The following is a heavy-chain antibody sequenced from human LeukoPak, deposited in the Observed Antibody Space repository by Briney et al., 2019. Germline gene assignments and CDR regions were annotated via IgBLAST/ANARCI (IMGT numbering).Heavy chain of an antibody. CDR2: ISWDGGST. CDR3: VKNPTNYNDSYSFHI. J-gene: IGHJ3*02. D-gene: IGHD2-21*02. V-gene: IGHV3-43D*03. Sequence: PGGSLRLSCAASGFTFDDYAMHWVRQAPGKGLEWVSLISWDGGSTYYADSVKGRFTISRDNSKNSLYLQMNSLRAEDTALYYCVKNPTNYNDSYSFHIWGQGTMVTVSS. CDR1: GFTFDDYA.